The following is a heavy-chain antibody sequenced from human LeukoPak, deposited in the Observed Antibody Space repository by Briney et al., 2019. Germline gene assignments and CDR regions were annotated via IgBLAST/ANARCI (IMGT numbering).Heavy chain of an antibody. D-gene: IGHD4-17*01. J-gene: IGHJ6*03. CDR1: GGSISSYY. Sequence: PSETLSLTCTVSGGSISSYYWSWIRQPPGKGLEWIGYIYYSRSTNYNPSLKSRVTISVDTSKNQLSLKLSSVTAADTAVYYCARLRNGDYSYYYYYYYMDVWGKGTTVTVSS. CDR3: ARLRNGDYSYYYYYYYMDV. CDR2: IYYSRST. V-gene: IGHV4-59*08.